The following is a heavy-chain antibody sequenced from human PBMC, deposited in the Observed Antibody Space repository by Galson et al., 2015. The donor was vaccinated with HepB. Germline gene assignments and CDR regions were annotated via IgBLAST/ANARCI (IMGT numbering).Heavy chain of an antibody. CDR1: GFTFSGSA. J-gene: IGHJ4*02. CDR2: IRSKANSYAT. V-gene: IGHV3-73*01. CDR3: TRHWELLCDY. D-gene: IGHD1-26*01. Sequence: SLRLSCAASGFTFSGSAMHWVRQASGKGLEWVGRIRSKANSYATAYAASVKGRFTISRDDSKNTAYLQMNSLKTEDTAVYYCTRHWELLCDYWGQGTLVTVSS.